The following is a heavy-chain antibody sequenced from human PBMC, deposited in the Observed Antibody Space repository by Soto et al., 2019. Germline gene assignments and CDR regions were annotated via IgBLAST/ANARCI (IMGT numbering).Heavy chain of an antibody. Sequence: PSETLSLTCTVSGGSISSGDYYWSWIRQPPGKGLEWIGYIYYSGSTYYNPSLKSRVTISVDTSKNQFSLKLSSVTAADTAVYYCARGRAGTTWMGYWGQGTLVTVPQ. CDR2: IYYSGST. CDR1: GGSISSGDYY. CDR3: ARGRAGTTWMGY. D-gene: IGHD1-7*01. J-gene: IGHJ4*02. V-gene: IGHV4-30-4*01.